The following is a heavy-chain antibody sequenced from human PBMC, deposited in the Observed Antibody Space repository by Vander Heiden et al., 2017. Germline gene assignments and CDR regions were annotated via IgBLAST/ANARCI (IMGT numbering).Heavy chain of an antibody. V-gene: IGHV2-5*01. J-gene: IGHJ4*02. Sequence: QITLKESGPTLVKPTQTLTLTCTFSGFSLSTSGVGVGWSRQPPGKALEWLALIYWNDDKRYSPSLKSRLTITKDTSKNQVVLTMTNMDPVDTATYYCARRKAAAGRPYYFDYWGQGTLVTVSS. CDR1: GFSLSTSGVG. CDR3: ARRKAAAGRPYYFDY. CDR2: IYWNDDK. D-gene: IGHD6-13*01.